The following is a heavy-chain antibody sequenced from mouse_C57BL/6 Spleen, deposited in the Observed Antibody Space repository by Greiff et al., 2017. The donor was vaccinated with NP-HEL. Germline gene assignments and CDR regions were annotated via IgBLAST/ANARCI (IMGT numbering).Heavy chain of an antibody. D-gene: IGHD2-4*01. Sequence: VQLQQSGPELVKPGASVKISCKASGYAFSSSWMNWVKQRPGKGLEWIGRIYPGDGDTNYNGKFKGKATLTADKSSSTAYMQLSSLTCEDSAVYFCAREKGDYDGDWYFDVWGTGTTVTVSS. CDR3: AREKGDYDGDWYFDV. J-gene: IGHJ1*03. CDR1: GYAFSSSW. CDR2: IYPGDGDT. V-gene: IGHV1-82*01.